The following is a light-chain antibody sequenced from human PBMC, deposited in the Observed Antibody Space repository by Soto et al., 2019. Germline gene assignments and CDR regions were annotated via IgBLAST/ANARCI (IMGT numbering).Light chain of an antibody. Sequence: QSVLTQPPSVSGAPGQRVTISCTGSSSNIGAGYDVNWYQQLPGTAPKLLIYDNSNRPSGVPDRFSGSKSGTSASLAITGLQAEDEADYYCQSYDSSLSGWVFGGGTQLTVL. CDR1: SSNIGAGYD. CDR3: QSYDSSLSGWV. CDR2: DNS. J-gene: IGLJ3*02. V-gene: IGLV1-40*01.